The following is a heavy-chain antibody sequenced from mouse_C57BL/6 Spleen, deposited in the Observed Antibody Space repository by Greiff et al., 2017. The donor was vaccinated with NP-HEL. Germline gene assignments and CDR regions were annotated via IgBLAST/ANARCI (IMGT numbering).Heavy chain of an antibody. CDR3: TKDDGYPYYFDY. D-gene: IGHD2-3*01. CDR1: GFNIKDDY. J-gene: IGHJ2*01. V-gene: IGHV14-4*01. Sequence: VQLQQSGAELVRPGASVKLSCTASGFNIKDDYMHWVKQRPEQGLEWIGWIDPENGDTEYASKFQGKATITTDTSSNTAYLQLSSLTSEDTAVYYCTKDDGYPYYFDYWGQGTTLTVSS. CDR2: IDPENGDT.